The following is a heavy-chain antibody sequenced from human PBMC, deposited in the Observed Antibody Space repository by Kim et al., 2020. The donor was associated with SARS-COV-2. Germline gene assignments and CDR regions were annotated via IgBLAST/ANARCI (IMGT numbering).Heavy chain of an antibody. V-gene: IGHV4-39*01. CDR2: IYYSGST. D-gene: IGHD1-7*01. Sequence: SETLSLTCTVSGGSISSSSYYWGWIRQPPGKGLEWIGSIYYSGSTYYNPSLKSRVTISVDTSKNQFSLKLSSVTAADTAVYYCARLWDYLHIDYWGQGTLVTVSS. CDR1: GGSISSSSYY. J-gene: IGHJ4*02. CDR3: ARLWDYLHIDY.